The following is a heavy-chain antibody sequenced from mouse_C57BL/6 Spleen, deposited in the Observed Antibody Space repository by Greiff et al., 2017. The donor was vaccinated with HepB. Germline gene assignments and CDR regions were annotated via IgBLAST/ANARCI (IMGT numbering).Heavy chain of an antibody. J-gene: IGHJ2*01. CDR3: ARDREGAPRDY. V-gene: IGHV5-4*01. CDR1: GFTFSSYA. CDR2: ISDGGSYT. Sequence: EVKVVESGGGLVKPGGSLKLSCAASGFTFSSYAMSWVRQTPEKRLEWVATISDGGSYTYYPDNVKGRFTISRDNAKNNLYLQMSHLKSEDTAMYYCARDREGAPRDYWGQGTTLTVSS. D-gene: IGHD3-1*01.